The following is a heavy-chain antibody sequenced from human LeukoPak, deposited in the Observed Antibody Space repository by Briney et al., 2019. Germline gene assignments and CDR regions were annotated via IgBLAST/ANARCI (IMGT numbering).Heavy chain of an antibody. CDR1: GYRFTRHW. Sequence: GESLKISCKGSGYRFTRHWIGWVRQMPGEGLEWMGIIYPDDSDARYSPTFQGQVTISADKSISTAYLQWSSLKASDTAMYYCATKGIAAAGTFDYWGQGTLVTVSS. D-gene: IGHD6-13*01. CDR3: ATKGIAAAGTFDY. V-gene: IGHV5-51*01. CDR2: IYPDDSDA. J-gene: IGHJ4*02.